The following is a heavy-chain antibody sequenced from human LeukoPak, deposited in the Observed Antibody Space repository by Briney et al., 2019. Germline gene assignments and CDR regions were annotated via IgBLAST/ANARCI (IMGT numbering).Heavy chain of an antibody. D-gene: IGHD4-11*01. V-gene: IGHV3-30*18. CDR2: ISYDGRSK. J-gene: IGHJ6*02. Sequence: GRSLRLSCAASGVTFSSSGMHWVRQAPGKGLEWVAVISYDGRSKYYGDSVKGRFTISRDNSKNTLYLQMNSLRAEDSAVYYCAKDLGYYSSYYYGMDVWGQGTTVTVSS. CDR3: AKDLGYYSSYYYGMDV. CDR1: GVTFSSSG.